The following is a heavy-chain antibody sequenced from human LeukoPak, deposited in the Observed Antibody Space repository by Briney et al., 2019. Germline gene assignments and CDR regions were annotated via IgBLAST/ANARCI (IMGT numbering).Heavy chain of an antibody. CDR3: ARYYYDSQAFGY. V-gene: IGHV1-69*05. J-gene: IGHJ4*02. CDR2: IIPIFGTA. CDR1: GGTFSSYA. Sequence: ASVKVSCKASGGTFSSYAISWVRQAPGQGLEWMGRIIPIFGTANYAQKLQGRVTITTDESTSTAYMELSSLRSEDTAVYYCARYYYDSQAFGYWGQGTLVTVSS. D-gene: IGHD3-22*01.